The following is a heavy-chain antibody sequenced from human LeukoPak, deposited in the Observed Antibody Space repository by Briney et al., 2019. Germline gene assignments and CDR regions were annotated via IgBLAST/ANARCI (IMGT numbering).Heavy chain of an antibody. D-gene: IGHD4-17*01. V-gene: IGHV4-34*01. CDR2: INHSGST. CDR3: ARVKYGDYFDY. CDR1: GGSFSGYY. Sequence: SETLSLTCAVYGGSFSGYYWSWIRQPPGKGLEWIGEINHSGSTNYNPSLKSRVTISVDTSKNQFSLKLSSVTAADTAVYYCARVKYGDYFDYWGQGTLVTVSS. J-gene: IGHJ4*02.